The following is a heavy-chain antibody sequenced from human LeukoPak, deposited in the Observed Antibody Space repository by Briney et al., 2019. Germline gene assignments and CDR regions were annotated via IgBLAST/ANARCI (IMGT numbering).Heavy chain of an antibody. CDR1: GDSVTSYY. CDR2: IYASGST. J-gene: IGHJ4*02. D-gene: IGHD3-16*01. V-gene: IGHV4-4*09. Sequence: SETLSLTCTVSGDSVTSYYRSWVRQPPGKGLEWIGYIYASGSTNYNPSLKGRVTISVDTSKNQFSLSLRSVTAADTAVYYCAGAGGDFDYWGQGTLVTVSS. CDR3: AGAGGDFDY.